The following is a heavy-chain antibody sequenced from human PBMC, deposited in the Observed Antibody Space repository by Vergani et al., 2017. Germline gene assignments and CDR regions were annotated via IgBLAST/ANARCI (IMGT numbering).Heavy chain of an antibody. D-gene: IGHD7-27*01. CDR3: ARDAWGDAFDI. V-gene: IGHV4-61*02. CDR1: GGSISSGSYY. CDR2: MYTSGST. Sequence: QVQLQESGPGLVKPSQTLSLTCTVSGGSISSGSYYWSWIRQPAGKGLEWIGRMYTSGSTNYNPSLKSRVTILVDTSKNQFSLKLSSVTAADTAVYYCARDAWGDAFDIWGQGTMVTVSS. J-gene: IGHJ3*02.